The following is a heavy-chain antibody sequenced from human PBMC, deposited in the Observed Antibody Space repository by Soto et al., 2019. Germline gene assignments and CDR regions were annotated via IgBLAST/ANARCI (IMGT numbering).Heavy chain of an antibody. Sequence: PGESLKISCKGSGYTFTDYWIGWVRQLPGKGLEWMGIIYPGDSDTRYSPSFQGHVTITVDKSTNTAYLQWNTLRASDTAMYYCARHIRNLRYYYAMDVWAQGTTVTVSS. CDR1: GYTFTDYW. CDR3: ARHIRNLRYYYAMDV. D-gene: IGHD3-3*01. V-gene: IGHV5-51*01. CDR2: IYPGDSDT. J-gene: IGHJ6*02.